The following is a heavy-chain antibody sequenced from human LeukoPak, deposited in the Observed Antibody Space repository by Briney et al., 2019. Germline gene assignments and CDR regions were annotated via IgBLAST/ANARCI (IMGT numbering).Heavy chain of an antibody. CDR3: ARLTPTTLSLYYYMDV. Sequence: PSETLSLTCTVSGGSISSSNWWSWVRQPPGKGLEWIGRIFHTGTTDYKTSLKGRVTISVDKSKNQFSLKLTSVTAADTAVYYCARLTPTTLSLYYYMDVWGKGTTVTVSS. CDR1: GGSISSSNW. J-gene: IGHJ6*03. V-gene: IGHV4-4*02. D-gene: IGHD2/OR15-2a*01. CDR2: IFHTGTT.